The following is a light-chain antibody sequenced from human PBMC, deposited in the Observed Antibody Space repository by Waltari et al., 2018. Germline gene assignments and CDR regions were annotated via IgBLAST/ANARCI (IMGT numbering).Light chain of an antibody. V-gene: IGLV1-40*01. CDR3: QSFDSSLSASV. J-gene: IGLJ3*02. CDR2: GNT. CDR1: SSNFGAGYD. Sequence: QSVLTQPPSMSAAPGQKVTIPCTGASSNFGAGYDVPWYQQFPGAAPKLLIFGNTNRASGVPGRFSGSKSGTSASLAIAGLQSEDEAVYYCQSFDSSLSASVFGGGTKLTVL.